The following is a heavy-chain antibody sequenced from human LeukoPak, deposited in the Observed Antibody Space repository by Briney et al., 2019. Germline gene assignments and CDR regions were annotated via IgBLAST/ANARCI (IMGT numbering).Heavy chain of an antibody. CDR1: GGSISTYY. CDR2: IYYSGST. V-gene: IGHV4-59*08. Sequence: PSETLSLTCTVSGGSISTYYWSWIRQPPGKGLEWIGYIYYSGSTNYSPSLKSRVTISVDTSKNQFSLKLSSVTAADTAVYYCARLSRGYCSSTSCNAGWFDPWGQGTLVTVSS. J-gene: IGHJ5*02. CDR3: ARLSRGYCSSTSCNAGWFDP. D-gene: IGHD2-2*01.